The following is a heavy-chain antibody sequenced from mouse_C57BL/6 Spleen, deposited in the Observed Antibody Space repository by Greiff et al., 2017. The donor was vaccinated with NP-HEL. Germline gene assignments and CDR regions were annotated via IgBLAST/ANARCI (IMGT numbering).Heavy chain of an antibody. V-gene: IGHV1-19*01. D-gene: IGHD4-1*01. CDR2: INPYNGGT. CDR3: ARRLANWDEAFDY. J-gene: IGHJ2*01. Sequence: VQLKQSGPVLVKPGASVKMSCKASGYTFTDYYMNWVKQSHGKSLEWIGVINPYNGGTSYNQKFKGKATLTVDKSSSTAYMELNSLTSEDSAVYYCARRLANWDEAFDYWGQGTTLTVSS. CDR1: GYTFTDYY.